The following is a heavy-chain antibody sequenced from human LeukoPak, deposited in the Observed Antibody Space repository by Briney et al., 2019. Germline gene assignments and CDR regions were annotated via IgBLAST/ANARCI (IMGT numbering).Heavy chain of an antibody. CDR3: ARDLVGAFDY. J-gene: IGHJ4*02. CDR1: GFTFSSYA. D-gene: IGHD1-26*01. Sequence: HPGRSLRLSCAASGFTFSSYAMHWVRQAPGKGLEWVAVISYDGSNKYYADSVKGRFTISRDNSKNTLYLQMNSLRAEGTAVYYCARDLVGAFDYWGQGTLVTVSS. CDR2: ISYDGSNK. V-gene: IGHV3-30*04.